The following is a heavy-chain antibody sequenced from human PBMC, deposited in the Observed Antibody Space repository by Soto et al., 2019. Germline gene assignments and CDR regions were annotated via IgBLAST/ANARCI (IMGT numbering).Heavy chain of an antibody. Sequence: SETLSLTCTVSGGSISSYYWSWIRQPPGKGLEWIGYIYYSGSTNYNPSLKSRVTISVDTSKNQFSLKVSSVTAADTAVYYCARHGSGSDLFDYWGQGTLVTVSS. CDR3: ARHGSGSDLFDY. J-gene: IGHJ4*02. CDR2: IYYSGST. V-gene: IGHV4-59*08. CDR1: GGSISSYY. D-gene: IGHD3-3*01.